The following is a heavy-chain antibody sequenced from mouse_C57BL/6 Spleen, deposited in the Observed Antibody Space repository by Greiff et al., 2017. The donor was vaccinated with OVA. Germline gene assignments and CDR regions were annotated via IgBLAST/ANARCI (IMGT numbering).Heavy chain of an antibody. CDR3: ARSAYYAMDY. CDR2: IRNKANGYTT. J-gene: IGHJ4*01. CDR1: GFTFTDYY. V-gene: IGHV7-3*01. Sequence: EVKLVESGGGLVQPGGSLSLSCAASGFTFTDYYMSWVRQPPGKALEWLGFIRNKANGYTTEYSASVKGRFTISRDNSKSILYLQMNALRAEDSATYYSARSAYYAMDYWGQGTSVTVSS.